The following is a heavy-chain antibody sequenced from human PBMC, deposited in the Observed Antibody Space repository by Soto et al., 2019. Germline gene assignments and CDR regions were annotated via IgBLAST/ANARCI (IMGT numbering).Heavy chain of an antibody. V-gene: IGHV4-59*11. Sequence: SETLSLTCTVSGGSISNLYWSWIRQPPGKGLEWIGYIHYSGRTKYNPSLKSRVTISTDTSRNQFSLRLSSVTAADTAVYYCARVATCSGTNCYEFFWYFDLWSRGTLVTVSS. CDR2: IHYSGRT. CDR1: GGSISNLY. J-gene: IGHJ2*01. D-gene: IGHD2-2*01. CDR3: ARVATCSGTNCYEFFWYFDL.